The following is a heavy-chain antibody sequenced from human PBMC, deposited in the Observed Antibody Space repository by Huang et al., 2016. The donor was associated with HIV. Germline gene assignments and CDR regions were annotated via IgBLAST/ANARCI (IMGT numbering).Heavy chain of an antibody. V-gene: IGHV1-69*01. CDR3: AMSLRYQYDSRSYWGRYFDY. CDR2: SMPLCRAP. D-gene: IGHD3-16*01. J-gene: IGHJ4*02. CDR1: GGSFSDQI. Sequence: QVQLEQSGPAVRKPGSSVKVSCQASGGSFSDQIISWVRQAPGQRFEWMGGSMPLCRAPAYAQEFKGRVTMTADESTATIYMELNSLTSEDTAVYYCAMSLRYQYDSRSYWGRYFDYWGQGTLVTVSS.